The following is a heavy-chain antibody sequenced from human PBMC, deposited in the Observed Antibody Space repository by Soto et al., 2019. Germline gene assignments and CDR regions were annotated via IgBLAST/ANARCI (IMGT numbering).Heavy chain of an antibody. CDR3: GRETFRGYDLYGMEV. V-gene: IGHV3-30-3*01. CDR2: ISYDGSNK. J-gene: IGHJ6*02. Sequence: PGGSLRLSCAASGFTFSSYAMSLVRQAPGKGLEWVAVISYDGSNKYYADSVKGRFTISRDNSKNTLYLQMNSLRAEDTAVYYCGRETFRGYDLYGMEVLGQGTKVTI. CDR1: GFTFSSYA. D-gene: IGHD5-12*01.